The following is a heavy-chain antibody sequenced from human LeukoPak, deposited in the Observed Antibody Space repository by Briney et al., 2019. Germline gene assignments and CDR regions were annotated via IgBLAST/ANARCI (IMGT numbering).Heavy chain of an antibody. CDR1: GFTFTSYS. Sequence: PGGSLRLSCAASGFTFTSYSMNWVRQAPGKGLEWVSYISSSSSTLYYADSVKGRFTISRDNAKNSLYLQMDSLRDEDTAVYYCATWGPDYDILTGSFYFDYWGQGTLVTVSS. V-gene: IGHV3-48*02. CDR3: ATWGPDYDILTGSFYFDY. CDR2: ISSSSSTL. D-gene: IGHD3-9*01. J-gene: IGHJ4*02.